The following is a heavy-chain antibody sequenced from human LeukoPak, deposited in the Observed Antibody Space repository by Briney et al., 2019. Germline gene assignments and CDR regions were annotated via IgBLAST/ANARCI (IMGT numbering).Heavy chain of an antibody. D-gene: IGHD3-22*01. J-gene: IGHJ3*02. CDR2: INHSGST. V-gene: IGHV4-34*01. CDR1: GGSVSGYY. CDR3: ARVPYYDSSPPI. Sequence: SETLSLTCAVYGGSVSGYYWSWIRQPPGKGLEWIGEINHSGSTNYNPSLKSRVTISVDTSKNQFSLKLSSVTAADTAVYYCARVPYYDSSPPIWGQGTMVTVSS.